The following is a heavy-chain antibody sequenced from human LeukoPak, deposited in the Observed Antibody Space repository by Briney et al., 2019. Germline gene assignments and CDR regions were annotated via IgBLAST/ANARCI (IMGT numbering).Heavy chain of an antibody. CDR2: INHSGST. Sequence: SETLSLTCAVYGESFSAEYWSWIRQPPGKGLEWIAEINHSGSTNYNPSLKSRVTISVDTSKNQFSLKLSSVTAADTAVYYCASDGVSAAAGSFDLWGRGTLVTVSS. CDR3: ASDGVSAAAGSFDL. CDR1: GESFSAEY. V-gene: IGHV4-34*01. D-gene: IGHD6-13*01. J-gene: IGHJ2*01.